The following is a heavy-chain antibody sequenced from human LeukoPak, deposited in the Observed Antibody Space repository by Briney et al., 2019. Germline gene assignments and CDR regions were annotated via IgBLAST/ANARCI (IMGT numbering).Heavy chain of an antibody. CDR3: ARGPQYLNWDLDV. CDR1: GFTFNNYA. V-gene: IGHV3-23*01. D-gene: IGHD4-11*01. Sequence: PGGSLRLSCTASGFTFNNYAMSWVRQAPGKGLEWVSAITGSGNTTYYADSVKGWFTISRDNSKNTVYLQMNSLRAEDTAVYYCARGPQYLNWDLDVWGQGTTVTVSS. J-gene: IGHJ6*02. CDR2: ITGSGNTT.